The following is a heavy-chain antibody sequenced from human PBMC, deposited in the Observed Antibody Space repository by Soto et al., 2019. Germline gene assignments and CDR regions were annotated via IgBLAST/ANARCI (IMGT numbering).Heavy chain of an antibody. J-gene: IGHJ5*02. Sequence: QVQLQESGPGLVTPSQALSLTCSVSGGPISSGGYYWSWIRQHPGKGLEGIGYIFYSGATYYNPSLKSRSFISVDTSKNQFSLRLSSVTAADTAVYYCARVQPYDYGANSGWFDPWGQGTLVTVSA. CDR3: ARVQPYDYGANSGWFDP. CDR1: GGPISSGGYY. V-gene: IGHV4-31*03. D-gene: IGHD4-17*01. CDR2: IFYSGAT.